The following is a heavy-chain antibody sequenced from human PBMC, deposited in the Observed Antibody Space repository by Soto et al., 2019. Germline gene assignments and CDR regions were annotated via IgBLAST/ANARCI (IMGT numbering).Heavy chain of an antibody. CDR1: RFTVNSYA. J-gene: IGHJ4*02. CDR2: ISGSGGST. V-gene: IGHV3-23*01. D-gene: IGHD2-15*01. Sequence: HPSGSLRISCAASRFTVNSYAITWVLRTPGKGLEWVSAISGSGGSTYYADSVKGRFTISRDNSKNTLYLQMNSLRAEDTAVYYCAKEVVVVVAATTDYWGQGTLVTVSS. CDR3: AKEVVVVVAATTDY.